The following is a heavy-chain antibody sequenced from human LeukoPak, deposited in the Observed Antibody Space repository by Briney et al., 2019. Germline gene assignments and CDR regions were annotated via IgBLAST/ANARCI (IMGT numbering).Heavy chain of an antibody. V-gene: IGHV3-48*01. CDR3: ARESHTVDY. CDR2: ISSISSSI. Sequence: GGSLRLSCAASGFTFSTYNMNWVRQAPGKGLQWVSYISSISSSIQYADSVKGRFTIFRDNAKSSLYLQMNSLRAEDTAVYYCARESHTVDYWGQGTLVTVSS. J-gene: IGHJ4*02. CDR1: GFTFSTYN.